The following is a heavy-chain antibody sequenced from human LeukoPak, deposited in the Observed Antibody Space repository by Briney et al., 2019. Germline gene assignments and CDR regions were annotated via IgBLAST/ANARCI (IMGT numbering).Heavy chain of an antibody. J-gene: IGHJ4*02. CDR2: ISSSGSTI. V-gene: IGHV3-48*03. CDR3: ARTHDYGDYVFDY. Sequence: GGSLRLSCAASGFTFSSYEMNWVRKAPGKGLEWVSYISSSGSTIHYADSVKGRFTISRDNAKNSLYLQMNSLRAEDTAVYYCARTHDYGDYVFDYWGQGTLVTVSS. D-gene: IGHD4-17*01. CDR1: GFTFSSYE.